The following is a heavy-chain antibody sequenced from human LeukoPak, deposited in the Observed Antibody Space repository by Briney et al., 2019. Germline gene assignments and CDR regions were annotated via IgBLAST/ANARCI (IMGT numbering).Heavy chain of an antibody. D-gene: IGHD4-17*01. CDR2: INPSGGST. CDR1: GYTFTSYY. Sequence: GASVKVSCKASGYTFTSYYTHWVRQAPGQGLEWMGIINPSGGSTSYAQKFQGRVTMTRDTSTSTVYMELSSLRSEDTAVYYCARETTVTPGVDYWGQGTLVTVSS. CDR3: ARETTVTPGVDY. J-gene: IGHJ4*02. V-gene: IGHV1-46*01.